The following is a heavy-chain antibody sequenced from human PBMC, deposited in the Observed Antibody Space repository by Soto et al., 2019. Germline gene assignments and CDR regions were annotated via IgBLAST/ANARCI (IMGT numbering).Heavy chain of an antibody. J-gene: IGHJ3*02. V-gene: IGHV1-2*04. Sequence: ASVKVSCKASGYTFTGYYMHWVRQAPGQGLEWMGWINPNSGGTNYAQKFQGWVTMTRDTSISTAYMELSRLRSEDTAVYYCATSLIVVVVAAHHDAFDIWGQGTMVTVSS. CDR2: INPNSGGT. CDR1: GYTFTGYY. CDR3: ATSLIVVVVAAHHDAFDI. D-gene: IGHD2-15*01.